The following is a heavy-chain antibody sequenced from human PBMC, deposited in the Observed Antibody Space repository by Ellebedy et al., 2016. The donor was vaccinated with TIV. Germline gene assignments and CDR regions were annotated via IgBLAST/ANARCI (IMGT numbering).Heavy chain of an antibody. J-gene: IGHJ4*02. V-gene: IGHV3-33*03. CDR2: IWYDGRQT. CDR3: AQDAQGYAFA. D-gene: IGHD1-1*01. Sequence: PGGSLRLSCAASGFTFNTYGMHWVRQAPGKGPEWVAVIWYDGRQTFYADSVKGRFTISTDDSRTTLFLQMNSLRADDTAVYYCAQDAQGYAFAWGQGTLVTVSS. CDR1: GFTFNTYG.